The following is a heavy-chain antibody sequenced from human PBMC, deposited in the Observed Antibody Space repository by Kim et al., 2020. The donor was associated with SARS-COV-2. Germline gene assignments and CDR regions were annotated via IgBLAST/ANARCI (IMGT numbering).Heavy chain of an antibody. J-gene: IGHJ4*02. D-gene: IGHD3-3*01. Sequence: ASVKVSCKASGYTFTSYAMHWVRQAPGQRLEWMGWINAGNGNTKYSQKFQGRVTITRDTSASTAYMELSSLRSEDTAVYYCAAEWLLGGPFDYWGQGTLVTVSS. CDR3: AAEWLLGGPFDY. V-gene: IGHV1-3*01. CDR2: INAGNGNT. CDR1: GYTFTSYA.